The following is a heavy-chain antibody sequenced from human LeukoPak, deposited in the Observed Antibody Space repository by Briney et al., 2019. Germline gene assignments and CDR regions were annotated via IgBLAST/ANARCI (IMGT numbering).Heavy chain of an antibody. CDR1: GDSISIGSHL. D-gene: IGHD1-26*01. CDR2: IYTTGST. CDR3: AREGSGSHPGYY. V-gene: IGHV4-61*02. Sequence: SQTLSLTCTVSGDSISIGSHLWSWIRQPAGQGLEWIGRIYTTGSTNYNPSLKSRVTISVDTSKNQFSLKLSSVTAADTAVYYCAREGSGSHPGYYWGQGTLVTVSS. J-gene: IGHJ4*02.